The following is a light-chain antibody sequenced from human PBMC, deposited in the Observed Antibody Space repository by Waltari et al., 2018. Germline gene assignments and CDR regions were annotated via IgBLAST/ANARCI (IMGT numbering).Light chain of an antibody. Sequence: EIVLTQSPGTVSLSPGARATFSCGASQSVSSYLAWSQQKPGQAPMLLIYHASTRATGIPDRFSGSGSGTDFSLTISRLEPEDFAMYYCHQYVESPATFGQGTKVEIK. CDR2: HAS. V-gene: IGKV3-20*01. CDR1: QSVSSY. J-gene: IGKJ1*01. CDR3: HQYVESPAT.